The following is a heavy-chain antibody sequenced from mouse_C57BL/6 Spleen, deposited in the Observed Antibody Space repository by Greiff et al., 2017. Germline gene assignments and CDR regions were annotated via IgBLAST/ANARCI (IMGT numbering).Heavy chain of an antibody. J-gene: IGHJ2*01. D-gene: IGHD1-1*01. V-gene: IGHV1-69*01. Sequence: VKQRPGQGLEWIGEIDPSDSYTNYNQKFKGKSTLTVDKSSSTAYMQLSSLTSEDSAVYYCARPGSTCDYWGQGTTLTVSS. CDR3: ARPGSTCDY. CDR2: IDPSDSYT.